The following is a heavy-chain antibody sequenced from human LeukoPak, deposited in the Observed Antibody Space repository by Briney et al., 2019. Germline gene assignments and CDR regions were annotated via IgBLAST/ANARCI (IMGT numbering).Heavy chain of an antibody. D-gene: IGHD2-2*01. V-gene: IGHV3-64D*06. CDR1: GFTSSRYA. J-gene: IGHJ3*01. CDR2: ITSNGGST. Sequence: GGSLRLSCSASGFTSSRYAMHWVRQAPGKGLEYVSAITSNGGSTYYADFVKGRFTISRDNSKNTLYLQMSSLRVGDTAVYYCVKAGVVPAADDAFDFWGQGTMVTVSS. CDR3: VKAGVVPAADDAFDF.